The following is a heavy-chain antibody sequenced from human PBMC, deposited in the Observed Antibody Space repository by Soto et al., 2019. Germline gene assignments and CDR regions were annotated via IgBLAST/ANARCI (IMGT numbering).Heavy chain of an antibody. CDR2: INPIFGTP. J-gene: IGHJ4*02. V-gene: IGHV1-69*06. Sequence: SVKVSCKASGGTFSSYAISWVRQAPGQGLEWMGGINPIFGTPHYAQKYQGRVTITADTFTNTAYMELTRLTSDDTAVYFCAREGRHFDYWGQGTLVTVYS. CDR3: AREGRHFDY. CDR1: GGTFSSYA.